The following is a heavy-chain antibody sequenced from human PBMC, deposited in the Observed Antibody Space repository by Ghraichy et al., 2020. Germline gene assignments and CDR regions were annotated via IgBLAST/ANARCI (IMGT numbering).Heavy chain of an antibody. D-gene: IGHD6-13*01. V-gene: IGHV3-43D*03. CDR3: AKDQYSSTWRAFDY. Sequence: GGSLRLSCAASGFTFEDYAMHWVRQAPGKGLEWVSVISWDGGYTYYADSVKGRFTISRDNSKNSLYLQMNSLRSEDTALYYCAKDQYSSTWRAFDYWGQGTLVTVSS. J-gene: IGHJ4*02. CDR1: GFTFEDYA. CDR2: ISWDGGYT.